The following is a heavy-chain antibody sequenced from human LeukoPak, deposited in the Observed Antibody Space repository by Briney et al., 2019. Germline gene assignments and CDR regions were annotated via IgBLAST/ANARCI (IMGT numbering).Heavy chain of an antibody. CDR2: INHSGST. Sequence: SETLSLTCAVYGGSFSGYYWSWIRQPPGKGLEWIGEINHSGSTNYNPSLKSRVTISVDTSKNQFSLKLSSVTAADTAVYYCARHRYYGFPVDVYFQHWGQGTLVTVSS. CDR3: ARHRYYGFPVDVYFQH. V-gene: IGHV4-34*01. CDR1: GGSFSGYY. D-gene: IGHD3-16*02. J-gene: IGHJ1*01.